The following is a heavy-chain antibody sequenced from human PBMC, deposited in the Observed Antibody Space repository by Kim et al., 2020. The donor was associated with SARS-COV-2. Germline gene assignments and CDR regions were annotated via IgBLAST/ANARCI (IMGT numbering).Heavy chain of an antibody. CDR3: ARDARLAEYDY. D-gene: IGHD2-15*01. Sequence: SVKVSCKASGGTFSSYAISWVRQAPGQGLEWMGRIIPILGIANYAQKFQGRVTITADKSTSTAYMELSSLRSEDTAVYYCARDARLAEYDYWGQGTLVTVSS. CDR1: GGTFSSYA. CDR2: IIPILGIA. V-gene: IGHV1-69*04. J-gene: IGHJ4*02.